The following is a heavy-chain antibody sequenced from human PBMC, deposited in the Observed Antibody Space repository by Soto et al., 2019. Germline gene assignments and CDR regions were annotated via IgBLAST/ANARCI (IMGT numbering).Heavy chain of an antibody. J-gene: IGHJ4*02. CDR3: ARIKHYYDSSGYYTPTFDY. V-gene: IGHV1-46*01. CDR2: INPSGGST. D-gene: IGHD3-22*01. CDR1: GYTFTSYY. Sequence: ASVKVSCKSSGYTFTSYYMHWVRQAPGQGLGWMGIINPSGGSTSYAQKFQGRVTMTRDTSTSTVYMELSSLRSEDTAVYYCARIKHYYDSSGYYTPTFDYWGQGTLVTVSS.